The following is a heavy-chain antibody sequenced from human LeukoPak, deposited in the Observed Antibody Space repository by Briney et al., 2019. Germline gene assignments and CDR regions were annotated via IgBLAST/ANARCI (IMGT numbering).Heavy chain of an antibody. Sequence: PGGSLRPSCAASGFTFSDYYMSWIRQAPGKGLEWVSYISGSGTTIYYGDSVKGRFTISRDNAKNSVYLQMNSLRAEDTAVYYCVRVSSWYNIGDYWGQGALVTVSS. CDR2: ISGSGTTI. CDR3: VRVSSWYNIGDY. V-gene: IGHV3-11*01. CDR1: GFTFSDYY. D-gene: IGHD6-13*01. J-gene: IGHJ4*02.